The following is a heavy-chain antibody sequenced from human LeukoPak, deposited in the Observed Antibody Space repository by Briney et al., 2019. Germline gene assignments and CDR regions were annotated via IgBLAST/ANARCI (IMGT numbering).Heavy chain of an antibody. CDR1: GFTFSTYA. V-gene: IGHV3-23*01. CDR2: ISNRADRT. J-gene: IGHJ2*01. Sequence: PGGSLRLSCAASGFTFSTYAMSWVRQAPGRGLEWVSTISNRADRTYYADSVKGRFTISRDNSENTLYLQLNSLNGQDTAVFYCARAVGATDYWYFDLWGRGTLVTVSS. D-gene: IGHD1-26*01. CDR3: ARAVGATDYWYFDL.